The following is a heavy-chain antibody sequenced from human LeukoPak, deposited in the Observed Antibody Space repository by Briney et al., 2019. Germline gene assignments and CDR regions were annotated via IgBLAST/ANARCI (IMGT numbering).Heavy chain of an antibody. J-gene: IGHJ6*02. CDR1: GFTVSSNY. V-gene: IGHV3-53*01. D-gene: IGHD2-2*02. CDR3: ARNQLLYGYYYGMDV. Sequence: GGSLRLSCAASGFTVSSNYMSWVRQAPGKGLEWVSVIYSGGSTYYADSVKGRFTISRDNSKNTLYLQMNSLRAEDTAVYYCARNQLLYGYYYGMDVWGQGTTVTVSS. CDR2: IYSGGST.